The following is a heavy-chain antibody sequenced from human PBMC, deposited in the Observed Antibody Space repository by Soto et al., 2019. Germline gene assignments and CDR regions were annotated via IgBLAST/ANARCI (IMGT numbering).Heavy chain of an antibody. CDR2: INTNSGVT. V-gene: IGHV1-2*02. Sequence: QVHLVQSGAEVKKPGASVTVSCKASGFTFITYYMSWVRQAPGQGPEWMGRINTNSGVTNYAQKFQDRVIMTRDTSISTVYMELSRLTPDDTAVYYCARRQTAIDYGMDVWGQGTTVTVSS. J-gene: IGHJ6*02. D-gene: IGHD5-18*01. CDR3: ARRQTAIDYGMDV. CDR1: GFTFITYY.